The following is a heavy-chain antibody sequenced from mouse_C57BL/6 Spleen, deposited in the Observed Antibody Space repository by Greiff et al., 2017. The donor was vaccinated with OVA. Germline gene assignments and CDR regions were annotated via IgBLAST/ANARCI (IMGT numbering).Heavy chain of an antibody. V-gene: IGHV5-17*01. Sequence: EVKLMESGGGLVKPGGSLKLSCAASGFTFSDYGMHWVRQAPEKGLEWVAYISSGSSTIYYADTVKGRFTISRDNAKNTLFLQMTSLRSEDTAMYYCARPYYYGSSYVAYWGQGTLVTVSA. CDR3: ARPYYYGSSYVAY. CDR2: ISSGSSTI. D-gene: IGHD1-1*01. CDR1: GFTFSDYG. J-gene: IGHJ3*01.